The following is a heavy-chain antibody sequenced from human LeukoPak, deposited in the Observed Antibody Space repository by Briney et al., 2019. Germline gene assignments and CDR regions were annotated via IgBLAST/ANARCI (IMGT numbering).Heavy chain of an antibody. Sequence: ASVKVSCKASGYTFTSYYMHWVRQAPGQGLEWMGIINPSGGSTSYVQKFQGRVTMTRDTSTSTVYMELSSLRSEDTAVYYCARGGFCSGGSCYIIDPWGQGTLVTVSS. CDR2: INPSGGST. V-gene: IGHV1-46*01. J-gene: IGHJ5*02. D-gene: IGHD2-15*01. CDR3: ARGGFCSGGSCYIIDP. CDR1: GYTFTSYY.